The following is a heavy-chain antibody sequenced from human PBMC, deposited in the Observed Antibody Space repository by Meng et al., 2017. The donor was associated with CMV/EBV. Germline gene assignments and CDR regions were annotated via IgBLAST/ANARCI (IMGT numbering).Heavy chain of an antibody. Sequence: GESLKISCAASGFTFSSYSMNWVRQAPGKGLEWVSSISSSSSYIYYADSVKGRFTISRDNAKNSLYLQMNSLRAEDTAVYYCARDRGAVTHYYYYGMDVWGQGTTVTVSS. V-gene: IGHV3-21*01. D-gene: IGHD4-23*01. CDR2: ISSSSSYI. J-gene: IGHJ6*02. CDR3: ARDRGAVTHYYYYGMDV. CDR1: GFTFSSYS.